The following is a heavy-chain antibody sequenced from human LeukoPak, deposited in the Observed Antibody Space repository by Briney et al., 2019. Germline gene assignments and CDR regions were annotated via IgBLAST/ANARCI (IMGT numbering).Heavy chain of an antibody. V-gene: IGHV3-23*01. J-gene: IGHJ4*02. CDR1: GLIFSSYD. D-gene: IGHD2-2*01. CDR2: IINSGDIT. CDR3: ATVYQLLPLDY. Sequence: GGSLRLSCAASGLIFSSYDMSWVRQAPGKGLEWVSGIINSGDITYYTDSVKGRFTISRDNSKNTLYLRMNSLRAEDTAVYYCATVYQLLPLDYWGQGTLVTVSS.